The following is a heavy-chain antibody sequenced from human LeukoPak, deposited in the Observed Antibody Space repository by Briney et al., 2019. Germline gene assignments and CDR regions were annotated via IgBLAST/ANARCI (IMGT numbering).Heavy chain of an antibody. Sequence: PGGSLRLSCAASGFTFSGSAIHWVRQASGKGLEWVGHIRSEANTYATTYTASLKGRFTISRDDSKNTAYLQMNSLKTEDTAVYYCTRQQYYDYVWGSYRFDYWGQGTLVTVSS. CDR1: GFTFSGSA. CDR3: TRQQYYDYVWGSYRFDY. J-gene: IGHJ4*02. CDR2: IRSEANTYAT. V-gene: IGHV3-73*01. D-gene: IGHD3-16*02.